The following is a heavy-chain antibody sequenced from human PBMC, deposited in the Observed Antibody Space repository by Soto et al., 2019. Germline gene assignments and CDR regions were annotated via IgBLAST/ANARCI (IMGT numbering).Heavy chain of an antibody. CDR2: ISYDGSNK. CDR3: AKGRFADYYDSSGPFDY. CDR1: GFTFSSYG. Sequence: GGSLRLSCAASGFTFSSYGMHWVRQAPGKGLEWVAVISYDGSNKYYADSVKGRFTISRDNSKNTLYLQMNSLRAEDTAVYYCAKGRFADYYDSSGPFDYWGQGTLVTVSS. J-gene: IGHJ4*02. D-gene: IGHD3-22*01. V-gene: IGHV3-30*18.